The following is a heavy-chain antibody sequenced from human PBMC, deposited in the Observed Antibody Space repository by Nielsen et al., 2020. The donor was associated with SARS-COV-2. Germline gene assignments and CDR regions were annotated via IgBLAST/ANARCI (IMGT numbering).Heavy chain of an antibody. J-gene: IGHJ4*02. V-gene: IGHV1-46*01. CDR2: INPSGGST. Sequence: ASVKVSCKASGYTFSNYLVYWVRQAPGQGLEWMGVINPSGGSTSYAQKFQGRVTMTRDTSTSTVYMELSSLRSEDTAVYYCARDVNLTGYYSYWGQGTLVTVSS. CDR1: GYTFSNYL. CDR3: ARDVNLTGYYSY. D-gene: IGHD3-9*01.